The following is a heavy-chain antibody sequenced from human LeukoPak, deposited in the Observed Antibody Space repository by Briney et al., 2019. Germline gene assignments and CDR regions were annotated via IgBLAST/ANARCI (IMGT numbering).Heavy chain of an antibody. Sequence: GRSLRLSCAASGSTFSSYAMSWVRQAPGKGLEWVSAISGSGGSTYYADSVKGRFTISRDNSKNTLYLQMNSLRAEDTAVYYCAKGVPAYCSSTSCYVTAPIFDYWGQGTLVTVSS. CDR1: GSTFSSYA. CDR3: AKGVPAYCSSTSCYVTAPIFDY. V-gene: IGHV3-23*01. D-gene: IGHD2-2*01. CDR2: ISGSGGST. J-gene: IGHJ4*02.